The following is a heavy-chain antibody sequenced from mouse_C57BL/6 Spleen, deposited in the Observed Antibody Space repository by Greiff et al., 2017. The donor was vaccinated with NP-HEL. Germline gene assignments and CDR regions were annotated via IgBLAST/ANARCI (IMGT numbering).Heavy chain of an antibody. CDR1: GFTFSSYA. D-gene: IGHD1-1*01. CDR2: ISDGGSYT. CDR3: ARDRRLITTVDYAMDY. Sequence: DVMLVESGGGLVKPGGSLKLSCAASGFTFSSYAMSWVRQTPEKRLEWVATISDGGSYTYYPDNVKGRFTISRDNAKNNLYLQMSHLKSEDTAMDYCARDRRLITTVDYAMDYWGQGTSVTVSS. J-gene: IGHJ4*01. V-gene: IGHV5-4*01.